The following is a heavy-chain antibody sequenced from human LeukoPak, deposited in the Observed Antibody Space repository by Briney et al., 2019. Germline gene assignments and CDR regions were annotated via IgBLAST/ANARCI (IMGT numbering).Heavy chain of an antibody. CDR2: IYYSGST. D-gene: IGHD3-22*01. Sequence: SETLSLTCTVSGGPISSGGYYWSWIRQHPGKGLEWIGYIYYSGSTYYNPSLKSRVTISVDTSKNQFSLKLSSVTAADTAVYYCARSLVVTGDYYYYYYMDVWGKGTTVTVSS. V-gene: IGHV4-31*03. CDR3: ARSLVVTGDYYYYYYMDV. CDR1: GGPISSGGYY. J-gene: IGHJ6*03.